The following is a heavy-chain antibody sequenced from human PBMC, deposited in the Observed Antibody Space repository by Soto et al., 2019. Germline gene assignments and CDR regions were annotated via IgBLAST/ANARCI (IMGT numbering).Heavy chain of an antibody. CDR1: GGTFSSYD. D-gene: IGHD3-10*01. CDR3: ASLLPLYGVYGPNYYYDGIDV. J-gene: IGHJ6*02. V-gene: IGHV1-69*01. CDR2: SLPILGTA. Sequence: QVQLVQSGAEVKKPGSSVNVSCKASGGTFSSYDISWVRQATGQGHEWMGGSLPILGTADYAQKFQCRVTIAADEATGTAYMELSSLRSEDAAVYDCASLLPLYGVYGPNYYYDGIDVGVQGTTVTVSS.